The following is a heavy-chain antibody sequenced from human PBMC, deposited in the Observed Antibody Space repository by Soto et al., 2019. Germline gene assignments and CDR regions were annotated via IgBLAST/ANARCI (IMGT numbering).Heavy chain of an antibody. CDR1: GGSVSSGSYY. CDR2: IYYSGST. CDR3: ARAEVGATSNGFDP. Sequence: QVQLQESGPGLVKPSETLSLTCTVSGGSVSSGSYYWSWIRQPPRKGLEWIGYIYYSGSTNYNPSLKSRVTISVDTSKNQFSLKLSSVTAADTAVYYCARAEVGATSNGFDPWGQGTLVTVSS. D-gene: IGHD1-26*01. J-gene: IGHJ5*02. V-gene: IGHV4-61*01.